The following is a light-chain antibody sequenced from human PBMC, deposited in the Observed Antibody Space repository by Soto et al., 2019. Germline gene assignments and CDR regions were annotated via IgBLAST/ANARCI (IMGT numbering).Light chain of an antibody. CDR3: QQYNKWPPYT. Sequence: EIVMTQSPATLSVSPGERATLSCRASQSVSSNLAWYQQKPGQAPSLLIYGASTRATGIPARFSGSGSGTELTLTISSLQSEDFAVYYCQQYNKWPPYTFGQGTKLEIK. CDR2: GAS. J-gene: IGKJ2*01. V-gene: IGKV3-15*01. CDR1: QSVSSN.